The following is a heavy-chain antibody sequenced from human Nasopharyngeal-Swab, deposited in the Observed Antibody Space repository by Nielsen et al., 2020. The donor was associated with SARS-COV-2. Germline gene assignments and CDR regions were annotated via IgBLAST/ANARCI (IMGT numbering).Heavy chain of an antibody. Sequence: GESLKISCVASGVIFSKYWIHWVRQAPGKGLEWVTLISHDGGNEYYADSVKGRFTISRDDSKSTLYLQMQSLRVEDTAVYYCARVKDPYGAFDIWGQGTMVTVSS. CDR1: GVIFSKYW. J-gene: IGHJ3*02. CDR3: ARVKDPYGAFDI. D-gene: IGHD4-17*01. CDR2: ISHDGGNE. V-gene: IGHV3-30*03.